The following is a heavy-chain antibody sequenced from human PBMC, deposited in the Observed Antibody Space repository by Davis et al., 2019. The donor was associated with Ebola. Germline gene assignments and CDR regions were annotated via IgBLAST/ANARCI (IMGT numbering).Heavy chain of an antibody. D-gene: IGHD6-13*01. V-gene: IGHV3-73*01. J-gene: IGHJ4*02. CDR2: IRSKAKSYAT. Sequence: GESLKISCAASGLTGRGAARHGVSKADGKGMEWVGRIRSKAKSYATAYAASVKGRFTISRDDSKNTAYLQMNSLKTEDTAVYYCTGTLIAAAGRGDYWGQGTLVTVFS. CDR3: TGTLIAAAGRGDY. CDR1: GLTGRGAA.